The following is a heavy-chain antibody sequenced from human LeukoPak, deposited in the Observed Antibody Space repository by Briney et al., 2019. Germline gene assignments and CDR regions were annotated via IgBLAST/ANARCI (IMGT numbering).Heavy chain of an antibody. CDR2: INAGNGNT. J-gene: IGHJ5*02. D-gene: IGHD2-15*01. CDR1: GYTFTSYA. Sequence: ASVKVSCKASGYTFTSYAMHWVRQAPGQRLEWMGWINAGNGNTKYSQKFQGRVTITRDTSASTAYMELSSLRSEDTAVYYCARDRAASLNWFDPWGQGTLVTVSS. V-gene: IGHV1-3*01. CDR3: ARDRAASLNWFDP.